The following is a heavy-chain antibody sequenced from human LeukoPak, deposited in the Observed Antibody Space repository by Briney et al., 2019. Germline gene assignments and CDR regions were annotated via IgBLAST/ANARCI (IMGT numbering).Heavy chain of an antibody. D-gene: IGHD3-10*01. Sequence: ASLKVSCKASGYTFTGYYMHWVRQAPGQGLEWMGWINPNRGGTNYAQKLQGRVTMTRDTSMSTAYMALGRLRSYDTAVYYCARIGEGGAFYIWGQGTMVTVSS. V-gene: IGHV1-2*02. CDR1: GYTFTGYY. CDR2: INPNRGGT. J-gene: IGHJ3*02. CDR3: ARIGEGGAFYI.